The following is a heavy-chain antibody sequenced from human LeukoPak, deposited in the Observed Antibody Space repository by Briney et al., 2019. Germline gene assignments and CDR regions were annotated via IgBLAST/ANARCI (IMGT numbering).Heavy chain of an antibody. V-gene: IGHV1-18*01. D-gene: IGHD6-19*01. J-gene: IGHJ4*02. Sequence: PSVKVSCKASGYTFPTYGITWVRQAPGQGLEWMGWISSYNGNTNYAQKFQGRVTITTDTSTSTAYMELSSLRSDDTAVYYCARVEKDSSGWYGFDYWGQGTLVTVSS. CDR2: ISSYNGNT. CDR1: GYTFPTYG. CDR3: ARVEKDSSGWYGFDY.